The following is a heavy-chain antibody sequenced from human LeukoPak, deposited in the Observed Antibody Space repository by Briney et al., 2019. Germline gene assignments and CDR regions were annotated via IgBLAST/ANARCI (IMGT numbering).Heavy chain of an antibody. D-gene: IGHD4-17*01. Sequence: GGSLRLSCAASGFMFSKSWMHWVRQVPGKGLVWVARIYNDGSTTNYADSVKGRFTISRDNAANTLFLQMSSLRAEDRAVYYCAREKDDHGDPGPLDAWGQGDLVTVSS. CDR3: AREKDDHGDPGPLDA. V-gene: IGHV3-74*01. J-gene: IGHJ5*02. CDR2: IYNDGSTT. CDR1: GFMFSKSW.